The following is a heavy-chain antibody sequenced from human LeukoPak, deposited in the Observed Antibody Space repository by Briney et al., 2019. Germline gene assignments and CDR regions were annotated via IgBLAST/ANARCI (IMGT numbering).Heavy chain of an antibody. V-gene: IGHV4-39*02. CDR3: VRGQGAFGGYEWANWFDP. J-gene: IGHJ5*02. CDR1: GGSIRSSSYY. CDR2: GHYIGST. Sequence: PSETLSLTCTVSGGSIRSSSYYWAWIRQPPGKGLEWIATGHYIGSTYYNPSLKSRVTLSIDTSKTLFSLQVTSVAAADTAMYYCVRGQGAFGGYEWANWFDPWGQGTLVTVSS. D-gene: IGHD5-12*01.